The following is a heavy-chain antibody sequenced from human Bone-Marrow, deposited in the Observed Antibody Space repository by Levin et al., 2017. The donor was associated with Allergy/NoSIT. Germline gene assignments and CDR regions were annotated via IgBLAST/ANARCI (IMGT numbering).Heavy chain of an antibody. CDR3: ASGWIQLWLQLDY. D-gene: IGHD5-18*01. CDR1: GYTFTSYG. Sequence: GASVKVSCKASGYTFTSYGISWVRQAPGQGLEWMGWNSAYNGNTNYAQKLQGRVTMTTDTSTSTAYMVLRRLGSDETAVYCCASGWIQLWLQLDYWGQGTLVTVSS. CDR2: NSAYNGNT. V-gene: IGHV1-18*01. J-gene: IGHJ4*02.